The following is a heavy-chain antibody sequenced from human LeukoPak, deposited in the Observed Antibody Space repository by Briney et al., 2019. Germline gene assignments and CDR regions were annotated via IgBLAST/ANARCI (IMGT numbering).Heavy chain of an antibody. Sequence: GGSLRLSCAASGFTFSDYYMSWIRQAPGKGLEWVSYISSSGSTIYYADSVKGRFTISRDNAKNSLYLQMNSLRAEDSAVYYCAKCFQGYSGYDTTGYYYGLDVWGQGTTVTVSS. CDR2: ISSSGSTI. J-gene: IGHJ6*02. CDR3: AKCFQGYSGYDTTGYYYGLDV. CDR1: GFTFSDYY. V-gene: IGHV3-11*01. D-gene: IGHD5-12*01.